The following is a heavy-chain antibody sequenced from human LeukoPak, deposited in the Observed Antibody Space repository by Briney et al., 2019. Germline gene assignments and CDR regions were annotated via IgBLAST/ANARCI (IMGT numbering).Heavy chain of an antibody. D-gene: IGHD3-3*01. CDR2: ISSSSTI. V-gene: IGHV3-69-1*02. Sequence: GGSLRLSCAASGFTFSDYYMSWIRQAPGKGLEWVSYISSSSTIYYADSVKGRFTIARDNAKNSVYLEMNSLRADDTAVYYCARSARLMKGVVEVTALDDWGQGTLVTVSS. CDR1: GFTFSDYY. CDR3: ARSARLMKGVVEVTALDD. J-gene: IGHJ4*02.